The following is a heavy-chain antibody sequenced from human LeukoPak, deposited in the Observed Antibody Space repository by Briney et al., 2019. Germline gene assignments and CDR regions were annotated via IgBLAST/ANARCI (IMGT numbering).Heavy chain of an antibody. Sequence: GGSLRLSCAASGFTFSSYGMHWVRQAPGKGLEWVAVIWFDGSNKYYADSVKGRFTISRDNSKNTLYLQMNSLRAEDTAVYYCARGADYGGNSFDYWGQGTLVTVSS. V-gene: IGHV3-33*01. J-gene: IGHJ4*02. CDR3: ARGADYGGNSFDY. D-gene: IGHD4-23*01. CDR2: IWFDGSNK. CDR1: GFTFSSYG.